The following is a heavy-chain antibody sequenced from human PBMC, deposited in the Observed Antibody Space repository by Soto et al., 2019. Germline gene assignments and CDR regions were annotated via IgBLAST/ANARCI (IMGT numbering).Heavy chain of an antibody. CDR1: GGTFNVYT. Sequence: QVQLVQSGAEVKKTGSSVKVSCKASGGTFNVYTIIWVRQAPGQGLEWMGRIIPILAITNYAQRFQGRVTITADTSTSTAYMELSSLTSEDTAVYYCALGSWSGETFDIWGQGTLVTVSS. J-gene: IGHJ3*02. CDR3: ALGSWSGETFDI. V-gene: IGHV1-69*02. CDR2: IIPILAIT. D-gene: IGHD6-13*01.